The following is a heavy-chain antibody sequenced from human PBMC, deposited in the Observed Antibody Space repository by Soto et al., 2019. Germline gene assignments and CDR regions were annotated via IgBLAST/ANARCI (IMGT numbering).Heavy chain of an antibody. CDR1: GGTFSSYT. Sequence: QVQLVQSGAEVKKPGSSVKVSCKASGGTFSSYTISWVRQAPGQGLEWMGRIIPILGIANYAQKFQGRVTITADKSTSTAYMELSSLRSEDTAVYYCARSKGSRSSAGTRGFDLWGRGTLVTVSS. D-gene: IGHD6-6*01. CDR2: IIPILGIA. J-gene: IGHJ2*01. CDR3: ARSKGSRSSAGTRGFDL. V-gene: IGHV1-69*02.